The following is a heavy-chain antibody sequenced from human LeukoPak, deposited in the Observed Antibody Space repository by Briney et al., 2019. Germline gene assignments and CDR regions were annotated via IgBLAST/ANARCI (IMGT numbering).Heavy chain of an antibody. Sequence: SETLSLTCTVSGVSISAYYWTWIRQPAGKGLEWIGRIYTSGITNYNPSLESRLTMSLDTSKNQISLRLSSVTAADTAVYYCARGSGYDFHFDYWGQGTLVTVSS. D-gene: IGHD5-12*01. V-gene: IGHV4-4*07. J-gene: IGHJ4*02. CDR2: IYTSGIT. CDR3: ARGSGYDFHFDY. CDR1: GVSISAYY.